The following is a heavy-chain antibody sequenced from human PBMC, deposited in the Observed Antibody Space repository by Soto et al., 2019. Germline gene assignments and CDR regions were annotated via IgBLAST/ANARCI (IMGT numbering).Heavy chain of an antibody. CDR2: IKRDGTVT. CDR3: ARDVSPPGEFFYDACDV. J-gene: IGHJ3*01. D-gene: IGHD4-17*01. CDR1: GFTFSAFW. V-gene: IGHV3-7*04. Sequence: EVQLVESGGGLVQPGESLRLSCAASGFTFSAFWMTWLRQAPGKGLEWVANIKRDGTVTHYGDSVEGRGTLSRDNAQNSLFLQLNSLRPEDTAMYYCARDVSPPGEFFYDACDVGGQGTFVTVSS.